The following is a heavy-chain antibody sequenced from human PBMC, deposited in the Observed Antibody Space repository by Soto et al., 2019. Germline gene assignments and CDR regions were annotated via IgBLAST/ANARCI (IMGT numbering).Heavy chain of an antibody. CDR2: IYSGGST. J-gene: IGHJ3*02. Sequence: LRLSCAASGFTVNNNYLSWVRQAPGKGLEWVSVIYSGGSTYYADSVKGRFTISRDNSKNALFLQMNSLGAEDTAVYHCVRGGGAFCGSDCIRAFEIWSQGTMVTVSS. CDR1: GFTVNNNY. D-gene: IGHD2-21*02. CDR3: VRGGGAFCGSDCIRAFEI. V-gene: IGHV3-66*01.